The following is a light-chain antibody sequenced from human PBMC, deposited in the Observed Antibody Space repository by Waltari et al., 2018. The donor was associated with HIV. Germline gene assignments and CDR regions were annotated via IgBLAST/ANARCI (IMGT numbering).Light chain of an antibody. V-gene: IGLV3-21*02. CDR3: QVYSDRGDPVI. J-gene: IGLJ2*01. CDR1: NIAAMKS. CDR2: DDR. Sequence: YVLTQPPSLSLAPGQTARITWAGNNIAAMKSVHSYRKSHSQAPVLVVYDDRDRPSGIPDRFSGSSSGDTATLTISRAEAGDEADYYCQVYSDRGDPVIFGGGTKLTVL.